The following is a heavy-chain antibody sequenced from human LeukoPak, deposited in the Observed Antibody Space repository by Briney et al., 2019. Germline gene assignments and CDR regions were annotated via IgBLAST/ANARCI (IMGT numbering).Heavy chain of an antibody. V-gene: IGHV4-39*01. J-gene: IGHJ4*02. CDR2: IYYSGST. Sequence: TLSLTCTVSGGSISSSRYYWGWIRQPPGKGLEWIGSIYYSGSTYYNPSLKSRVTISVDTSKNQFSLKLSSVTAADTAVYYCARSQWLAHFDYWGQGTLVTVSS. D-gene: IGHD6-19*01. CDR3: ARSQWLAHFDY. CDR1: GGSISSSRYY.